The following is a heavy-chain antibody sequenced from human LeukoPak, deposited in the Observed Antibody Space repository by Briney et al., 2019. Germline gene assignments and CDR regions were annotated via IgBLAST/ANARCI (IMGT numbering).Heavy chain of an antibody. CDR3: ARDYCTNGVCDNWFDP. CDR1: GFTFSSYS. V-gene: IGHV3-48*01. D-gene: IGHD2-8*01. Sequence: GGSLRLSCAASGFTFSSYSMNWVRQAPGKGLEWVSYISSSSSTIYYADSVKGRFTISRDNAKNSLYLQMNSLRAEDTAVYYCARDYCTNGVCDNWFDPWGQGTLVTVSS. J-gene: IGHJ5*02. CDR2: ISSSSSTI.